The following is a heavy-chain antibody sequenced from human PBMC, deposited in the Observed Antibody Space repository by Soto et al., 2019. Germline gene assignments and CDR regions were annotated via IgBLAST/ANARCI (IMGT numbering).Heavy chain of an antibody. D-gene: IGHD4-17*01. CDR1: GFSLSNARMG. Sequence: QVTLKESGPVLVNPTETLTLTCTVSGFSLSNARMGVSWIRQPPGKALEWLAHIFSNDEKSYSTSLKSRLTISKDTSKSQVVLTMTNMDPVDTATYYCARFFYGGNSSEDWFDPWGQGTLVTVSS. CDR3: ARFFYGGNSSEDWFDP. V-gene: IGHV2-26*01. J-gene: IGHJ5*02. CDR2: IFSNDEK.